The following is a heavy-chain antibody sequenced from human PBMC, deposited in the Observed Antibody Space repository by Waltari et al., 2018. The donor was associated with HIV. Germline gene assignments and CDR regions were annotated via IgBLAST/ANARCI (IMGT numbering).Heavy chain of an antibody. CDR3: TRQGNIGTYFGGHR. CDR2: LWPDGNTR. D-gene: IGHD3-10*01. Sequence: QLVESGGKVVQPGKSTRLSCVPDGFSISDHAMSGFRQTPGAGLQWVALLWPDGNTRCYAPLVRGRFSISRDNTKKAVFLQMRALRADDTGIYLCTRQGNIGTYFGGHRWGRGT. CDR1: GFSISDHA. V-gene: IGHV3-33*01. J-gene: IGHJ4*02.